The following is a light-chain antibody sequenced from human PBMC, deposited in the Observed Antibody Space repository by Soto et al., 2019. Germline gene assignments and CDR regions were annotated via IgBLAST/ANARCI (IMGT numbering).Light chain of an antibody. Sequence: QSVLTQPASVSGSPGQSITIPCTGTSSDVGGYNYVSWYQQHPGKAPKLMIYEVSNRPSGVSNHFSASKSGNTASLTISGLQAEDEADYYCSSYTSSNTVVFGGGTKLTVL. CDR1: SSDVGGYNY. CDR2: EVS. CDR3: SSYTSSNTVV. V-gene: IGLV2-14*01. J-gene: IGLJ2*01.